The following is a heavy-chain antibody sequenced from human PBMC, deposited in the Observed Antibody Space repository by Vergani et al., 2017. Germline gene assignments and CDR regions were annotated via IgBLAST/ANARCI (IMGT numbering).Heavy chain of an antibody. CDR3: ATIGYRRWGYYFDY. CDR1: GDSISSNNC. V-gene: IGHV4-4*03. J-gene: IGHJ4*02. Sequence: QVQLQESGPGLVKPPATLSLTCAVSGDSISSNNCWTWVRQPPGKGLEWIGEINNDGHTNYNPSLESRVTVSRDTAKNQFSLNLMSVTAADTAVYYCATIGYRRWGYYFDYWGQGILVTVSS. CDR2: INNDGHT. D-gene: IGHD2-2*02.